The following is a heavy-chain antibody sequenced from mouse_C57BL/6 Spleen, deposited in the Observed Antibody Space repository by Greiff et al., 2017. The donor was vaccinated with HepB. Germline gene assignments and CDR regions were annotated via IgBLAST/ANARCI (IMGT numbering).Heavy chain of an antibody. V-gene: IGHV3-6*01. D-gene: IGHD1-1*01. CDR2: ISYDGSN. CDR1: GYSITSGYY. CDR3: ARVDYYGSSSPWYFDV. Sequence: EVKLQESGPGLVKPSQSLSLTCSVTGYSITSGYYWNWIRQFPGNKLEWMGYISYDGSNNYNPSLKNRISITRDTSKNQFFLKLNSVTTEDTATYYCARVDYYGSSSPWYFDVWGTGTTVTVSS. J-gene: IGHJ1*03.